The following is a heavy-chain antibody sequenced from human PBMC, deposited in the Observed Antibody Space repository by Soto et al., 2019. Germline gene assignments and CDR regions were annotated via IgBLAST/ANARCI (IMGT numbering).Heavy chain of an antibody. CDR3: TRHVDCSGGSCYSGYYYYMDV. CDR2: IRSKPNTDAT. V-gene: IGHV3-73*01. CDR1: GFTFSDSA. Sequence: GGSLRLSCAASGFTFSDSAMHWVRQASGKGLEWVGRIRSKPNTDATAYAASVKGRFTISRDDSKNTAYLQMNSLKTEDTAVYYCTRHVDCSGGSCYSGYYYYMDVWGKGATVTVSS. D-gene: IGHD2-15*01. J-gene: IGHJ6*03.